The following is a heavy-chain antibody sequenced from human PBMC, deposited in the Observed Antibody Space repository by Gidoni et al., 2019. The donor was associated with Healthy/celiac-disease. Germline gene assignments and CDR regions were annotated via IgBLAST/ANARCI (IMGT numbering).Heavy chain of an antibody. CDR2: ISYDGSNK. J-gene: IGHJ5*02. V-gene: IGHV3-30*18. CDR3: AKGYDIVVVPALLPVGFDP. D-gene: IGHD2-2*01. Sequence: QVQLVESGGGVVKPGRSRRLSCAASGFTFSSYGMHWVRQAPGKGLEWVAVISYDGSNKYYADSVKGRFTISRDNSKNTLYLQMNSLRAEDTAVYYCAKGYDIVVVPALLPVGFDPWGQGTLVTVSS. CDR1: GFTFSSYG.